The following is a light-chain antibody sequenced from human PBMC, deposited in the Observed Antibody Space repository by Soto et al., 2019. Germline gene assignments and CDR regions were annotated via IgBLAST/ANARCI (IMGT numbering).Light chain of an antibody. Sequence: DIQMTQSPSSLSASVGDRVTITCRASQSSSNFLNWYQQKPGKAPKLLIYAASSLQSGVPSRFSGSGSGTDFSLTISSLQPEDFATYYCQQSYSIPYTFGQGTKLEIK. CDR3: QQSYSIPYT. V-gene: IGKV1-39*01. J-gene: IGKJ2*01. CDR1: QSSSNF. CDR2: AAS.